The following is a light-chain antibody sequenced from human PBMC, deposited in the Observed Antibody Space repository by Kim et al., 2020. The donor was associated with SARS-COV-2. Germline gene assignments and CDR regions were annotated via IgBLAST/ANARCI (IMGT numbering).Light chain of an antibody. CDR1: QSVSTN. J-gene: IGKJ2*01. Sequence: VSPGERATLSCRASQSVSTNLAWYQQKPGQAPRLLIYGASTRATGIPARFSGSGSGTDFTLTISSLQSEDFGVYYCQQYNNWPPYTFGQGTKLEIK. CDR3: QQYNNWPPYT. V-gene: IGKV3-15*01. CDR2: GAS.